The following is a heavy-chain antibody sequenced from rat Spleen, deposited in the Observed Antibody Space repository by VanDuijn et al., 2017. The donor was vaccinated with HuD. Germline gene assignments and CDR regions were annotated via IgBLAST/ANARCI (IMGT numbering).Heavy chain of an antibody. CDR2: ISYEGSST. V-gene: IGHV5-22*01. D-gene: IGHD3-7*01. Sequence: EVQLVESDGGLVQPGKSLKLSCAASGFTFSDYYMAWVRQAPTKGLEWVATISYEGSSTYYGDSVKGRFTISRDNAKSTLYLQMNSLRSEDTATYYCARQKYYFDYWGQGVMVTVSS. CDR1: GFTFSDYY. CDR3: ARQKYYFDY. J-gene: IGHJ2*01.